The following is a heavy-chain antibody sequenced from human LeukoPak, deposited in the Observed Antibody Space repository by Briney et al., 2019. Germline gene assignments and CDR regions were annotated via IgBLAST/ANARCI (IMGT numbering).Heavy chain of an antibody. Sequence: GGSLRLSCAASGFTFSNYCMNWVRQAPGKGLEWVSSISSSSSYIYYADSVKGRFTISRDDGKNSLYLQMNSLRADDTAVYYCARDTGYDASDNWFDPWGQGTLVTVSS. J-gene: IGHJ5*02. D-gene: IGHD5-12*01. CDR3: ARDTGYDASDNWFDP. CDR1: GFTFSNYC. V-gene: IGHV3-21*01. CDR2: ISSSSSYI.